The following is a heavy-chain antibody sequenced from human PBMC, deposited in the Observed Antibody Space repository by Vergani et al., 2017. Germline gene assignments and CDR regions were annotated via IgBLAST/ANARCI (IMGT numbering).Heavy chain of an antibody. CDR1: GGSISSGGYY. CDR3: ARDANEQWPKPYWYFDL. V-gene: IGHV4-31*03. Sequence: QVQLQESGPGLVKPSQTLSLTCTVSGGSISSGGYYWSWIRQHPGKGLEWIGYIYYSGSTYYNPSLKSRVTISVDTSKNQFSLKLSSVTAADTAVYYCARDANEQWPKPYWYFDLWGRGTLVTVSS. J-gene: IGHJ2*01. D-gene: IGHD6-19*01. CDR2: IYYSGST.